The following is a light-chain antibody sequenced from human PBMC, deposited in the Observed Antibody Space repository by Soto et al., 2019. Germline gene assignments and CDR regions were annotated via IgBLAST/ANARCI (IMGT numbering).Light chain of an antibody. CDR3: SSYAGRNKDV. CDR2: EVN. J-gene: IGLJ1*01. Sequence: QSALTHRPSASACPGQSLTISCTGTNTDVGAYGYVSWYQQHPGKAPKLMMHEVNKRPSGVPDRFSGSKSGNTASLTVSGLQAEDEADYYCSSYAGRNKDVFGTGSKV. V-gene: IGLV2-8*01. CDR1: NTDVGAYGY.